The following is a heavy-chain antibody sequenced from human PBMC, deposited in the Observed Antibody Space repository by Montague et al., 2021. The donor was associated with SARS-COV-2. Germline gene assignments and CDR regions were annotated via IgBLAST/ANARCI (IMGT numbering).Heavy chain of an antibody. Sequence: ETLSLTCAVYGGSFSAYYWSWIRQPPGKGLEWIGEINHSGSTNYNPSLKSRVTISVDTSKNQFSLKLSSVTAADTAVYYCARHGPFVVVTAIHDTFDIWGQGTMVTVSS. D-gene: IGHD2-21*02. CDR2: INHSGST. V-gene: IGHV4-34*01. CDR3: ARHGPFVVVTAIHDTFDI. CDR1: GGSFSAYY. J-gene: IGHJ3*02.